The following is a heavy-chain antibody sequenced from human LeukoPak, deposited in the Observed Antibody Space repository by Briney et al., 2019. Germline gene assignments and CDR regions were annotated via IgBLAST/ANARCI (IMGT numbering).Heavy chain of an antibody. CDR3: AREYRRGVPLDI. CDR2: INAGNGNT. Sequence: ASVNVSCKASGYTFTSYAMHWVRQAPGQRLEWMGWINAGNGNTKYSQKFQGRVTITRDTSASTAYMELSSLRSEDTAVYYCAREYRRGVPLDIWGQGTMVTVSS. CDR1: GYTFTSYA. J-gene: IGHJ3*02. D-gene: IGHD3-16*02. V-gene: IGHV1-3*01.